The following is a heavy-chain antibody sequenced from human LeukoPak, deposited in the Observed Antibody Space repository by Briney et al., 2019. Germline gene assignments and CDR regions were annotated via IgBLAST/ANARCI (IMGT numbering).Heavy chain of an antibody. CDR2: IYWADDK. J-gene: IGHJ4*02. Sequence: SGPTLVKPTQTLTLTCTFSGFSLSTSGVGVGWIRQPPGKALEWLALIYWADDKRYSPSLKSRLTITKDTSKNQVVLTMTNMDPVDTATYYCARGRFGELYLDYWGQGTLVTVSS. CDR1: GFSLSTSGVG. V-gene: IGHV2-5*02. D-gene: IGHD3-10*01. CDR3: ARGRFGELYLDY.